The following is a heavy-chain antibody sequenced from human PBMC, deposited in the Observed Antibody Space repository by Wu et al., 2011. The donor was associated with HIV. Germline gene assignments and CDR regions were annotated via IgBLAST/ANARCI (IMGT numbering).Heavy chain of an antibody. CDR3: ARDSVIAAVAGXTDY. CDR2: LNLSGDST. D-gene: IGHD6-19*01. Sequence: QVQLVQSGAEVKKPGASVKVSCKASGYPFTNYYMHWVRQAPGQGLEWMGILNLSGDSTTFAQKFQGRVTMTRDTSTSTDYMELSNLRSDDTAVYFCARDSVIAAVAGXTDYWGQGTLVTVSS. CDR1: GYPFTNYY. J-gene: IGHJ4*02. V-gene: IGHV1-46*01.